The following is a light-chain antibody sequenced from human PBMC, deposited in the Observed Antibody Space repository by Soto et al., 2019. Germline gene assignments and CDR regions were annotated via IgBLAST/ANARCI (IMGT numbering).Light chain of an antibody. J-gene: IGKJ5*01. V-gene: IGKV1-39*01. CDR3: QQSYTIPIT. CDR2: DAS. CDR1: QSIINY. Sequence: DIQMTQSPSSLSASVGDRVTITCRASQSIINYLNWFQQKPGKAPKLLLYDASSLQSGVPLRFSGSGSGTDFTLTICSLQPEDFATYYCQQSYTIPITFGQGTRLEIK.